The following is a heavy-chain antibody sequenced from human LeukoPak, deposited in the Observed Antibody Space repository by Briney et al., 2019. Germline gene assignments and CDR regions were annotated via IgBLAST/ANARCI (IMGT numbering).Heavy chain of an antibody. J-gene: IGHJ6*03. CDR3: ARSSGYNWNDYYYYYMDV. D-gene: IGHD1-20*01. Sequence: GGSLRLSCAASGFTFSTYSMNWVRQAPGKGLEWVSYISSSSSTIYYADSVKGRFTISRDNAKNSLYLQMNSLRAEDTAVYYCARSSGYNWNDYYYYYMDVWGKGTTVTVSS. CDR2: ISSSSSTI. V-gene: IGHV3-48*01. CDR1: GFTFSTYS.